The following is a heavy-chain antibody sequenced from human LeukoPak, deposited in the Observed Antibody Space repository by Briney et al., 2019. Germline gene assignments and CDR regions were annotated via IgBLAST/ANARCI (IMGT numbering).Heavy chain of an antibody. CDR2: IYYSGST. Sequence: SETLSLTCTVSGGSISSSSYYWGWIRQPPGKGLEWIGSIYYSGSTYYNPSLKSRVTISVDTSKNQFSLKLSSVTAADTVVYYCARGSYYYGSGSYNGWGQGTLVTVSS. CDR3: ARGSYYYGSGSYNG. D-gene: IGHD3-10*01. J-gene: IGHJ4*02. V-gene: IGHV4-39*01. CDR1: GGSISSSSYY.